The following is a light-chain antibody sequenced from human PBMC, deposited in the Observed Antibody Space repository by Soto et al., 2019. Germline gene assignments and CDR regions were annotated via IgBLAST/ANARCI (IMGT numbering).Light chain of an antibody. CDR1: SSDVGGYNY. CDR2: EVS. J-gene: IGLJ3*02. V-gene: IGLV2-14*01. CDR3: FSYTTSSTLV. Sequence: QSALTQPASVSGSPGQSITISCTGTSSDVGGYNYVSWYQQHPAKAPKLMIYEVSNRPSGVSHRFSGSKSGNTASLTISELQAEDEADYYCFSYTTSSTLVFGGGTKLTVL.